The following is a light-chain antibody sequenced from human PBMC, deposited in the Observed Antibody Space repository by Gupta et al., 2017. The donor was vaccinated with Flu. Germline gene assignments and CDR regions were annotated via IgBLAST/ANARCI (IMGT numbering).Light chain of an antibody. CDR3: QQSDSTPWT. CDR1: QSISSY. V-gene: IGKV1-39*01. CDR2: AAS. J-gene: IGKJ1*01. Sequence: PSSLSASVGDRVTITCRASQSISSYLNWYQQKPGKAPKVLIYAASSLQSGVPSRFSGSGSGTDFTLTISRLQPEDFATYYCQQSDSTPWTFGQGTKVEI.